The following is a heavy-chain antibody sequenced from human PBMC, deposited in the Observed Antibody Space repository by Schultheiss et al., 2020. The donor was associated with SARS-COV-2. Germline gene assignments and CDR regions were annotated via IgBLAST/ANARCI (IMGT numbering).Heavy chain of an antibody. V-gene: IGHV4-38-2*01. Sequence: SETLSLTCAVSGYSISSGYYWGWIRQPPGKGLEWIGSIYHSGYTYYNPSLKSRVTISVDTSKNQFSLRLSSVTAADTAVYYCARGGLVVPDNAFDIWGRGTMVTVSS. CDR2: IYHSGYT. CDR3: ARGGLVVPDNAFDI. J-gene: IGHJ3*02. CDR1: GYSISSGYY. D-gene: IGHD2-2*01.